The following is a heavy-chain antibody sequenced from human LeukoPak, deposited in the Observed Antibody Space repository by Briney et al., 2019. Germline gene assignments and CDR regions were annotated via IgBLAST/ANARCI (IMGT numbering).Heavy chain of an antibody. CDR3: AKEGAYPIITYDS. J-gene: IGHJ5*01. D-gene: IGHD3-10*01. CDR2: IKRDGNEK. CDR1: GFTFSSHW. Sequence: GGSLRLSCAASGFTFSSHWMNWVRQAPGHGLEWVANIKRDGNEKNYVDSVKGRFSISRDNAKNSLYLQMDSLRAEDTAVYYCAKEGAYPIITYDSWGQGALVTVSS. V-gene: IGHV3-7*01.